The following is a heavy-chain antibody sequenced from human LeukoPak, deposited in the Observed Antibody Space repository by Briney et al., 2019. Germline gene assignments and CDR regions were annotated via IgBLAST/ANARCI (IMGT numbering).Heavy chain of an antibody. J-gene: IGHJ6*02. Sequence: GGSLRLSCAASGFTFSSYAMHWVRQAPGKGLEWVAVISYDGSNKYYADSAKGRFTISRDNSKNTLYLQMNSLRAEDTAVYYCARGFLYGMDVWGQGTTVTVSS. CDR2: ISYDGSNK. CDR1: GFTFSSYA. V-gene: IGHV3-30*04. CDR3: ARGFLYGMDV.